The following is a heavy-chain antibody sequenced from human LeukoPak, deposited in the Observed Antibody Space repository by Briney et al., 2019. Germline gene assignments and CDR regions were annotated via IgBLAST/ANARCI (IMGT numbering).Heavy chain of an antibody. CDR2: IYPGDSDT. J-gene: IGHJ4*02. V-gene: IGHV5-51*01. CDR3: ARQIKGDHFDTSAYQGPFDY. D-gene: IGHD3-22*01. CDR1: GYNFAAYW. Sequence: GESLKISCTASGYNFAAYWIGWVRQMPGKGLEWMGVIYPGDSDTSYSPSFQGQVTISVDKSVTTAYLHWSSLKASDSAVYYCARQIKGDHFDTSAYQGPFDYWGQGSPVTVSS.